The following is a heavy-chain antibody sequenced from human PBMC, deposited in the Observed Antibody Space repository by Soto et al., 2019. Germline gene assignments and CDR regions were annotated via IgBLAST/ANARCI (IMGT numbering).Heavy chain of an antibody. Sequence: QVQLVQSGAEVKKPGASVKVSCKASGYTFTGYYMHWVRQAPGQGLEWMGWINPNSGGTNYAQKFQGWVTMTRDTSISTAYMELRRLRSDDTAVYYCARDGKEQGYSSGWYDYNFDYWGQGTLVTVSS. V-gene: IGHV1-2*04. CDR3: ARDGKEQGYSSGWYDYNFDY. CDR2: INPNSGGT. CDR1: GYTFTGYY. J-gene: IGHJ4*02. D-gene: IGHD6-19*01.